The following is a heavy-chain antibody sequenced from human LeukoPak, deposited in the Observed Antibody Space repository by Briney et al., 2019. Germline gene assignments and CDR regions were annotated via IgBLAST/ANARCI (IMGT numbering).Heavy chain of an antibody. D-gene: IGHD3-10*01. V-gene: IGHV1-69*05. CDR1: GGTFSSYA. J-gene: IGHJ3*02. CDR3: AADFHLFTIGPPDAFDI. Sequence: SVKVSCKASGGTFSSYAISWVRQAPGQGLEWMGGIIPIFGTANYAQKFQERVTITRDMTTSTAYMELSSLRSEDTAVYYCAADFHLFTIGPPDAFDIWGQGTMVTVSS. CDR2: IIPIFGTA.